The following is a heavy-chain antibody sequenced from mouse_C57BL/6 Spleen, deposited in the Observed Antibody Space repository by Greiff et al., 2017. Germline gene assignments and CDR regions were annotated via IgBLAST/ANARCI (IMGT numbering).Heavy chain of an antibody. D-gene: IGHD2-3*01. V-gene: IGHV1-22*01. J-gene: IGHJ4*01. CDR3: ARWGYSYAMDY. Sequence: EVKLQETGPELVKPGASVKMSCKASGYTFTDYNMHWVKQSHGKSLEWIGYINPNNGGTSYNQKFKGKATLTVNKSSSTAYMELRSLTSEDSAVYYCARWGYSYAMDYWGQGTSVTVSS. CDR1: GYTFTDYN. CDR2: INPNNGGT.